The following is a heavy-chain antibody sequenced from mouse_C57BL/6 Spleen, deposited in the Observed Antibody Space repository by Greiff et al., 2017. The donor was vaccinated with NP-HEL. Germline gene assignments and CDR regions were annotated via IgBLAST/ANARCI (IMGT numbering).Heavy chain of an antibody. Sequence: QVQLQQSGAELLKPGASVKLSCTATGYTFTGYWIEWVKQRPGHGLEWIGEILHGRGSTNYNEKFKGKATFTADTSSNTAYMQLSSLTTEVSAIYYCARGDSNYWFAYWGQGTLVTVSA. CDR2: ILHGRGST. CDR1: GYTFTGYW. J-gene: IGHJ3*01. V-gene: IGHV1-9*01. CDR3: ARGDSNYWFAY. D-gene: IGHD2-5*01.